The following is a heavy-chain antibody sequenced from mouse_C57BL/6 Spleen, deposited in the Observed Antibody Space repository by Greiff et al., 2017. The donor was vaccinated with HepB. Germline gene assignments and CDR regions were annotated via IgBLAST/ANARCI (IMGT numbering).Heavy chain of an antibody. D-gene: IGHD3-1*01. Sequence: EVKLQESGAELVRPGASVKLSCTASGFNIKDDYMHWVKQRPEQGLEWIGWIDPENGDTEYASKFQGKATITADTSSNTAYLQLSSLTSEDTAVYYCTTFGTGAMDYWGQGTSVTVSS. J-gene: IGHJ4*01. CDR2: IDPENGDT. CDR3: TTFGTGAMDY. CDR1: GFNIKDDY. V-gene: IGHV14-4*01.